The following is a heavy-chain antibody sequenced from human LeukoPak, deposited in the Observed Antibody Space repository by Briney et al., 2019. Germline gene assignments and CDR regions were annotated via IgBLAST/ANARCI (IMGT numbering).Heavy chain of an antibody. J-gene: IGHJ4*02. CDR1: GFTVSDNY. Sequence: GGSLRLSCAASGFTVSDNYMSWVRQAPGKGLEWVSVIYSGGSIYYTDSVKGRFTISRHNSKNTLYLQMNSLRTEDTAVYYCASGSRFDYWGQGTLVIVSS. CDR3: ASGSRFDY. D-gene: IGHD5/OR15-5a*01. CDR2: IYSGGSI. V-gene: IGHV3-53*04.